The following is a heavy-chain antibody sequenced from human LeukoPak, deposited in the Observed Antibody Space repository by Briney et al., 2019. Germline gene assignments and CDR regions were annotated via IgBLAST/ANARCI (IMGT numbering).Heavy chain of an antibody. D-gene: IGHD6-19*01. CDR2: ISASYGST. Sequence: PGGSLRLSCTASGFTFSSYTMTWVRQAPGKGLEWVSCISASYGSTYYADSVKGRFTISRDNSKNTLYLHMSSLRAEDTAVYYCVKRSSGWYGYDYWGQGNLVTVSS. J-gene: IGHJ4*02. CDR1: GFTFSSYT. CDR3: VKRSSGWYGYDY. V-gene: IGHV3-23*01.